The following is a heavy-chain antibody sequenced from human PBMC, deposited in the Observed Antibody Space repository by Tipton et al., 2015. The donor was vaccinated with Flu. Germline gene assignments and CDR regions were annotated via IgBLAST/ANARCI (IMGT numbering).Heavy chain of an antibody. D-gene: IGHD6-19*01. CDR1: GFTLTRYG. J-gene: IGHJ5*02. CDR2: FSVSGGAT. CDR3: AKVIPELVAGLDR. V-gene: IGHV3-23*01. Sequence: AVSGFTLTRYGMSWVRQAPGKGLEWISGFSVSGGATFFADSVKGRFTTSRDSYKNTLYLQMNSLRPDDTAVYYCAKVIPELVAGLDRWGQGTLVTVSS.